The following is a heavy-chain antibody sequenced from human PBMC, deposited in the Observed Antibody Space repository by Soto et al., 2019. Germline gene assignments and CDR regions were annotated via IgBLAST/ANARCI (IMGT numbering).Heavy chain of an antibody. CDR3: ARRYGSAIDY. CDR2: IYYSGST. Sequence: PSETLSLTCTVSGGSISSGPYSWSWIRQPPGKGLEWIGYIYYSGSTNYNPSLKSRVTISVDTSKNQFSLKLSSVTAADTAVYYCARRYGSAIDYWGQGTLVTVS. CDR1: GGSISSGPYS. V-gene: IGHV4-61*01. J-gene: IGHJ4*02. D-gene: IGHD1-26*01.